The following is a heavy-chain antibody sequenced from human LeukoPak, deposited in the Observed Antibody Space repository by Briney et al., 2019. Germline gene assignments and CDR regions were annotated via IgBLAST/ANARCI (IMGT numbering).Heavy chain of an antibody. CDR1: GYTFTIYG. J-gene: IGHJ5*02. CDR2: ISAYNGNT. V-gene: IGHV1-18*01. D-gene: IGHD4-11*01. CDR3: ARDVTTVSKNWFDP. Sequence: ASVKVSCKASGYTFTIYGISWVRQAPGQGLEWMGWISAYNGNTNYAQKLQGRVTMTTDTSTSTAYMELRSLRSDDTAVYYCARDVTTVSKNWFDPWGQGTLVTVSS.